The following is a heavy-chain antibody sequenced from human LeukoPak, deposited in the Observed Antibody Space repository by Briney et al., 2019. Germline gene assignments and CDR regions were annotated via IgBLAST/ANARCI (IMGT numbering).Heavy chain of an antibody. CDR3: ARGRVRGSEDYFDY. CDR1: GYTFTGYY. CDR2: INPNSGGT. D-gene: IGHD3-10*01. V-gene: IGHV1-2*04. J-gene: IGHJ4*02. Sequence: GASVKVSCKASGYTFTGYYMHWVRQAPGQGLEWMGWINPNSGGTNYAQKFQGWVTMTRDTSISTAYMELSRLRSDDTAVYYCARGRVRGSEDYFDYWGQGTLVTVSS.